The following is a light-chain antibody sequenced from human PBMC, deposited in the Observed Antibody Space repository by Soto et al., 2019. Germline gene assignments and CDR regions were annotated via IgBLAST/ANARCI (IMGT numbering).Light chain of an antibody. CDR2: AAS. V-gene: IGKV1-39*01. CDR1: QSISNY. J-gene: IGKJ3*01. Sequence: DIQMTQSPSSLSASVGDRVTITCRASQSISNYLSWYQQKPGKPPNLLIYAASNLQSGVPSRFSGSGSGRDFPLTISSLQPEEFATYYCQQSYSTPFTFGTGTKVAIK. CDR3: QQSYSTPFT.